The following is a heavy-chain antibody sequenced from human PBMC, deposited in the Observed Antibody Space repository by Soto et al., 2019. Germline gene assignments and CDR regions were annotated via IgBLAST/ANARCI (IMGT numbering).Heavy chain of an antibody. J-gene: IGHJ4*02. V-gene: IGHV1-69*02. D-gene: IGHD5-12*01. Sequence: SVKVSCKASGGTFSSYTISWVRQAPGQGLEWMGRIIPILGIANYAQKFQGRVTITADKSTSTAYMELSSLRSEDTAVYYCAGSPKRGYSGYDLDYWGQGTLVTAPQ. CDR2: IIPILGIA. CDR3: AGSPKRGYSGYDLDY. CDR1: GGTFSSYT.